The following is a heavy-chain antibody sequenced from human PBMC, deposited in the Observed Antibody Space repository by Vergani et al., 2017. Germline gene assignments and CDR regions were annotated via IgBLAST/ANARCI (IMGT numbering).Heavy chain of an antibody. CDR3: ARGSEDYYYYYGMDV. Sequence: EVQLVESGGGLVQPGGSLRLSCAASGFTFSSYWMSWVRQAPGKGLEWVANIKQDGSEKYYVDSVKGRFTISRDNAKNSLYLQMNSLRAEDTAVYYCARGSEDYYYYYGMDVWGQGTTVTVSS. V-gene: IGHV3-7*03. CDR1: GFTFSSYW. CDR2: IKQDGSEK. J-gene: IGHJ6*02.